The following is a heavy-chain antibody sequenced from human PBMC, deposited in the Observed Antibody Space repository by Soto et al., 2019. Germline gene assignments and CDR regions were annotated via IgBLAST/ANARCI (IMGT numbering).Heavy chain of an antibody. D-gene: IGHD1-1*01. V-gene: IGHV3-23*01. Sequence: SGGSLRLSCAASGFTFSSNPMSWVRQAPGKGLEWVSAIEGSGESTYYADSVKGRFAISRDNSKNTLYLQVSSLRAEDTAVYYFAKVTWNHPSVGDYWGQGTLVTVSS. J-gene: IGHJ4*02. CDR1: GFTFSSNP. CDR2: IEGSGEST. CDR3: AKVTWNHPSVGDY.